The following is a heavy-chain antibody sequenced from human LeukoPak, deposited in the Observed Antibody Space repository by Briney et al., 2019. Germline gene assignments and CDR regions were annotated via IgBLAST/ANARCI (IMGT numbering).Heavy chain of an antibody. D-gene: IGHD4-17*01. CDR2: ISSSSSYI. J-gene: IGHJ4*02. CDR1: GFTFSSYR. CDR3: ARVSGDYGCY. Sequence: AGGSLRLSCAASGFTFSSYRMNWVRQAPGKGLEWVSSISSSSSYIYYADSVKGRFTISRDNAKNSLYLQMNSLRAEDTAVYYCARVSGDYGCYWGQGTLATVSS. V-gene: IGHV3-21*01.